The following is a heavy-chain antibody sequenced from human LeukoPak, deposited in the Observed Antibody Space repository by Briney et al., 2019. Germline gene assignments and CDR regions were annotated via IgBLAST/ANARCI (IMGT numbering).Heavy chain of an antibody. J-gene: IGHJ4*02. D-gene: IGHD3-22*01. CDR2: IYYTGNT. V-gene: IGHV4-39*07. Sequence: SETLSLTCTVSGASISSSIYYWGWIRQPPGKGLEWIGSIYYTGNTYYNPSLKSRVAMSLDMSENQFSLMLSSVTAADTAVYYCARDRGRSGYNYWGQGTLVTVSS. CDR1: GASISSSIYY. CDR3: ARDRGRSGYNY.